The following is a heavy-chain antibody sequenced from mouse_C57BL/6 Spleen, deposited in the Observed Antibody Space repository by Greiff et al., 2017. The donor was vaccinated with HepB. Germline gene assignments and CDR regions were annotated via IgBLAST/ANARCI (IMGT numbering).Heavy chain of an antibody. D-gene: IGHD2-3*01. CDR1: GFTFSSYG. J-gene: IGHJ4*01. CDR3: ARHDGYGYAMDY. CDR2: ISSGGSYT. Sequence: EVKLVESGGDLVKPGGSLKLSCAASGFTFSSYGMSWVRQTPDKRLEWVATISSGGSYTYYPDSVKGRFTISRDNDKNTLYLQMSSLKSEDTAMYYCARHDGYGYAMDYWGQGTSVTVSS. V-gene: IGHV5-6*01.